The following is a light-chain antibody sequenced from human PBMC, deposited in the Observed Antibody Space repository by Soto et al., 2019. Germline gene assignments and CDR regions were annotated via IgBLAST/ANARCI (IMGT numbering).Light chain of an antibody. V-gene: IGKV3-20*01. CDR3: QYYGTSPQT. CDR2: DAS. Sequence: EIVLTQSPGTLSLSPGERATLSCRASQSVSSSALAWYQQKPGQAPRRLIYDASSRATGIPDRFSGSGSGTDFTLTISRLEPEDFAVYYCQYYGTSPQTFGQGTKVEIK. CDR1: QSVSSSA. J-gene: IGKJ1*01.